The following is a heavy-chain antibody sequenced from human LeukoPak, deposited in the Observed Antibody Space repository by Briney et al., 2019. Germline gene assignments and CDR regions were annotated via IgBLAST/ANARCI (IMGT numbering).Heavy chain of an antibody. D-gene: IGHD5-12*01. V-gene: IGHV3-64D*09. Sequence: PGGSLRLSCSASGFTFSSYAMHWVRQAPGKGLEYVSAINSDGGNTYYTDSVKGRFTISRDNSKNTLYLQMSSLRTEDTAVYYCIKDAGYSAYDSLDSWGQGTLVTVSS. CDR1: GFTFSSYA. J-gene: IGHJ4*02. CDR3: IKDAGYSAYDSLDS. CDR2: INSDGGNT.